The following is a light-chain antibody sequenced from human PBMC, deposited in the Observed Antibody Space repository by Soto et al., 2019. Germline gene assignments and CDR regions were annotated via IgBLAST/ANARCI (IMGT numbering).Light chain of an antibody. CDR1: RSVSTRY. V-gene: IGKV3-20*01. CDR2: GAS. J-gene: IGKJ2*01. CDR3: HQYGYSPNT. Sequence: EIVLTQSPGTLSLSPGERATLSCRASRSVSTRYLAWYQQKPGQAPRLLIYGASTRATGIPDKFSGSGSGTDFTLTISRLEPVDFAVYYCHQYGYSPNTFGQGTKLEIK.